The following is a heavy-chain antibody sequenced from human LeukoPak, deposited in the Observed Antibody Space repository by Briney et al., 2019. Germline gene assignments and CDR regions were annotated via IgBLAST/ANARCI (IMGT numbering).Heavy chain of an antibody. V-gene: IGHV3-21*01. CDR2: FGTRSTSV. Sequence: MSGGSLRLSCTASGFTFSGYSMNWIRQAPGKGLEWVSSFGTRSTSVYHAGSVKGRFAISRDNAKNSLYLQMNSLRAEDTALYYCAREVSEGFDFWGQGTLVTVSS. CDR1: GFTFSGYS. J-gene: IGHJ4*02. D-gene: IGHD3-22*01. CDR3: AREVSEGFDF.